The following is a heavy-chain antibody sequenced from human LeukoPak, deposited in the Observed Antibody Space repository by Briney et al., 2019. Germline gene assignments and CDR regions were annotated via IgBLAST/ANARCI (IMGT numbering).Heavy chain of an antibody. J-gene: IGHJ5*02. Sequence: SQTLSLTCAISGDSVSSNSAAWNWIRQSPSRGLEWLGRTYYRSKWYNDYAVSVKSRITINPDTSKNQFSLKLSSVTAADTAVYYCARLRDSSGWYGSWFDPWGQGTLVTVSS. V-gene: IGHV6-1*01. CDR3: ARLRDSSGWYGSWFDP. CDR1: GDSVSSNSAA. CDR2: TYYRSKWYN. D-gene: IGHD6-19*01.